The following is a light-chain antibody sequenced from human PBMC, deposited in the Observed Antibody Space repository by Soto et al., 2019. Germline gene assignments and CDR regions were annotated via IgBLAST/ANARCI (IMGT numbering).Light chain of an antibody. CDR2: GAS. V-gene: IGKV3-20*01. Sequence: EIVLTQSPGTLSLSPGERATLSCGASQSVTSNYLAWYQQKPGQAPRLLIFGASIRVKGIPDRFIGSGSGTDFTLTISRLEPEDFAVYYCQHYVTSLTTLGQGTKGDIK. J-gene: IGKJ1*01. CDR3: QHYVTSLTT. CDR1: QSVTSNY.